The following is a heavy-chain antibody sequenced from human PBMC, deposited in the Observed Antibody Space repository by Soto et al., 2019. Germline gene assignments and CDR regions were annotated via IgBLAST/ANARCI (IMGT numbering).Heavy chain of an antibody. CDR2: FYYSGST. CDR1: GGSISSYY. V-gene: IGHV4-59*01. J-gene: IGHJ6*03. CDR3: ARVQRMLGHSHNYMDV. Sequence: QVQLQESGPGLVKPSETLSLTCTVSGGSISSYYWSWIRQPPGKGLERLGSFYYSGSTNYNHSLKSRVTISVDTSNDQLSLKLSSVTAADTAVFYCARVQRMLGHSHNYMDVRGKGTTVTVSS. D-gene: IGHD7-27*01.